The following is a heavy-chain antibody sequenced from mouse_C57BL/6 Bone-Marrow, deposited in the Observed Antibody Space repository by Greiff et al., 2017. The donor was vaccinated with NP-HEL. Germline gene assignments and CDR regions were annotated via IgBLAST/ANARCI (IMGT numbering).Heavy chain of an antibody. Sequence: VKLQESGPGLVQPSQSLSITCTVSGFSLTSCGVHWVRQSPGKGLEWLGVIWRGGSTDYNAAFMSRLSITKDNSKSQVFFKMNSLQADDTAIYYCATPIYYDYDWFAYWGQGTLVTVSA. V-gene: IGHV2-5*01. D-gene: IGHD2-4*01. CDR2: IWRGGST. CDR3: ATPIYYDYDWFAY. J-gene: IGHJ3*01. CDR1: GFSLTSCG.